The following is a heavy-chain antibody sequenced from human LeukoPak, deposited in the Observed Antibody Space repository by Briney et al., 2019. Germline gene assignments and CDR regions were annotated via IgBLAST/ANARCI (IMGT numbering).Heavy chain of an antibody. J-gene: IGHJ4*02. D-gene: IGHD3-22*01. CDR2: ISSSGSTI. V-gene: IGHV3-11*01. Sequence: GGSLRLSCAASGFTFSDYYMSWIRQAPGKGLEWVSYISSSGSTIYYADSVKGRFTISRDNAKNSLYLQMNSLRAEDTAVYYCAKYYYDSSGYYSVLDYWGQGTLVTVSS. CDR3: AKYYYDSSGYYSVLDY. CDR1: GFTFSDYY.